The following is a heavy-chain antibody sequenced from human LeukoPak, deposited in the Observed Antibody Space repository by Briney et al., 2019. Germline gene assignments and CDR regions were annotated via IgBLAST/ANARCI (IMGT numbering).Heavy chain of an antibody. V-gene: IGHV3-64D*09. Sequence: GGSLRLSCGASGFTFSSYAMHWVRQAPGKGLEYVSVISSSGDSTYYTDSVKGRFTISRDNSKNTLYLQMSSLRPEDAAVYYCVKDGMAVAGTAPLDYWGQGTLVTVSS. D-gene: IGHD6-19*01. CDR1: GFTFSSYA. CDR2: ISSSGDST. CDR3: VKDGMAVAGTAPLDY. J-gene: IGHJ4*02.